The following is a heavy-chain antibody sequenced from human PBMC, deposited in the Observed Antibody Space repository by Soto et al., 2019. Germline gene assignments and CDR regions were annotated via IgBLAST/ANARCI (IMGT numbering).Heavy chain of an antibody. V-gene: IGHV3-7*02. CDR3: ASSGYYYGSGRRPFYDGMDV. CDR1: GFTFSSYW. Sequence: EVQLVESGGGLVQPGGSLRLACAASGFTFSSYWMSWVRQAPGKGLEWVANIKQDGSEKYYVDSVKGRFTISRDNAKNSLYLQMNSLRAEDTAVYYCASSGYYYGSGRRPFYDGMDVWGQGTTVTVSS. J-gene: IGHJ6*02. CDR2: IKQDGSEK. D-gene: IGHD3-10*01.